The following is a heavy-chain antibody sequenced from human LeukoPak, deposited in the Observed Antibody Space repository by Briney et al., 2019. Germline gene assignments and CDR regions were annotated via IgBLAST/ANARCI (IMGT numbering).Heavy chain of an antibody. D-gene: IGHD5-18*01. CDR3: AREGGPAMVTAHDSYYYYYGMDV. CDR1: GGTFSSYA. J-gene: IGHJ6*02. Sequence: SVKVSCKASGGTFSSYAISWVRQAPGQGLEWMGRIIPILGIANYAQKFQGRVTITADKSTSTAYMELSSLRSEDTAVYYCAREGGPAMVTAHDSYYYYYGMDVWGQGTTVTVSS. V-gene: IGHV1-69*04. CDR2: IIPILGIA.